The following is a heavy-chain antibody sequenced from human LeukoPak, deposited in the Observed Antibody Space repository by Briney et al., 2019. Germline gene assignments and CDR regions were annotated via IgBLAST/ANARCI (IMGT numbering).Heavy chain of an antibody. CDR3: ARESIVVVPAAKPDAFDI. CDR2: ISYDGSNK. V-gene: IGHV3-30-3*01. J-gene: IGHJ3*02. CDR1: GFTFSSYA. D-gene: IGHD2-2*01. Sequence: GGSLRLSCAASGFTFSSYAMHWVRQAPGKGLEWVAVISYDGSNKYYADSVKGRFTISRDNSKNTLYLQMNSLRSEDTAVYYCARESIVVVPAAKPDAFDIWGQGTMVTVSS.